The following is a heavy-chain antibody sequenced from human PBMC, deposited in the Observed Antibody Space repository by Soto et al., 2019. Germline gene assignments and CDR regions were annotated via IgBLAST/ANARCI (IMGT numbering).Heavy chain of an antibody. CDR1: GFTFSTYP. CDR2: ISGSGGNT. D-gene: IGHD1-26*01. V-gene: IGHV3-23*01. CDR3: AKVPLKYSGSYFDY. J-gene: IGHJ4*02. Sequence: EVQVLDSGGGLVQPGGSLRLSCAASGFTFSTYPMSWVRQAPGKGLEWVSIISGSGGNTDYADSVKGRFTMSRDNSKKTVYLQMNSLRAEDTAVYYCAKVPLKYSGSYFDYWGQGTLGTVSS.